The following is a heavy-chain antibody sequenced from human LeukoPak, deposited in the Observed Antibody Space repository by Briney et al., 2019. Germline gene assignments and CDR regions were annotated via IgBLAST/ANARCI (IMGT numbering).Heavy chain of an antibody. Sequence: GGSLRLSCLGSGFTFSSHDMDWVRQAPGKGLEWVSYISSSGSTIYYADSVKGRFTISRDNAKNSLYLQMNSLRAEDTAVYYCARSWLSHCFDYWGQGTLVTVSS. CDR2: ISSSGSTI. D-gene: IGHD3-22*01. CDR3: ARSWLSHCFDY. J-gene: IGHJ4*02. CDR1: GFTFSSHD. V-gene: IGHV3-48*03.